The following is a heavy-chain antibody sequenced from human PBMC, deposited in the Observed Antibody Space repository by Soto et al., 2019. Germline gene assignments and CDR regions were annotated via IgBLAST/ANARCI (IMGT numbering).Heavy chain of an antibody. CDR3: AGSSYDILTGYNHGGWFDP. CDR1: GYTFTSYY. V-gene: IGHV1-46*01. CDR2: INPSGGST. J-gene: IGHJ5*02. D-gene: IGHD3-9*01. Sequence: QVQLVQSGAEVKKPGASVKVSCKASGYTFTSYYMHWVRQAPGQGLEWMGIINPSGGSTGYAQKFQGRVTMTRDTSTSTDYMELSSLRSEDTAVYYCAGSSYDILTGYNHGGWFDPWGQGTLVTVSS.